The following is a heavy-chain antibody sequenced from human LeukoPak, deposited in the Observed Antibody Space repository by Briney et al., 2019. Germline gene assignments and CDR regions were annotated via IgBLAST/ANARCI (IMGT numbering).Heavy chain of an antibody. CDR3: ARDQGGTPDYYFDY. V-gene: IGHV1-69*13. D-gene: IGHD1-14*01. CDR2: IIPIFGTA. Sequence: SVKVSFTASGGTFSSYAISWVRQAPGQGLEWMGGIIPIFGTANYAQKFQGRVTITADESTSTAYMELSSLRSEDTAVYYCARDQGGTPDYYFDYGGQEPLVTVPS. CDR1: GGTFSSYA. J-gene: IGHJ4*02.